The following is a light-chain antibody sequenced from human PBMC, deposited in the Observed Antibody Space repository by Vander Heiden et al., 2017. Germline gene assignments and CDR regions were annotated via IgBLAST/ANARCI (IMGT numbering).Light chain of an antibody. CDR2: GAS. V-gene: IGKV3-20*01. J-gene: IGKJ2*01. CDR3: QQYGSSPV. CDR1: QSVSSSY. Sequence: DIALTQSPGTLSLSPGERATLSCRASQSVSSSYLAWYQQKPGQAPRLLIYGASSRATGIPDRFSGSGSGTDFTLTISRLEPEDFAVYYCQQYGSSPVFGQGTKLEIK.